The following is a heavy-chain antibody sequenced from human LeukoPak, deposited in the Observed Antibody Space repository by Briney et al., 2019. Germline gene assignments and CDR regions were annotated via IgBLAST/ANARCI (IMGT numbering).Heavy chain of an antibody. CDR1: GGSFSGYY. Sequence: SETLSLTCAVYGGSFSGYYWGWIRQPPGKGLEWIGEINHSGSTNYNPSLKSRVTISVDTSKNQFSLKLSSVTAADTAVYYCAVTHGSGSYYPAENWFDPWGQGTLVTVSS. D-gene: IGHD3-10*01. J-gene: IGHJ5*02. CDR3: AVTHGSGSYYPAENWFDP. CDR2: INHSGST. V-gene: IGHV4-34*01.